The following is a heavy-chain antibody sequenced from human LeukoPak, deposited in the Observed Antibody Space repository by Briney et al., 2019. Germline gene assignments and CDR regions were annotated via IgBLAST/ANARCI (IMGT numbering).Heavy chain of an antibody. D-gene: IGHD3-10*01. CDR3: ARGAWFGELLTPIDY. V-gene: IGHV1-69*04. CDR1: GGTFTNYA. Sequence: SVKVSCKASGGTFTNYAINWVRQAPGRGLEWMGRIIPILDVTNYAQKFQGRVTMTRDTSTSTVYMELSSLRSEDTAVYYCARGAWFGELLTPIDYWGQGSLVTVSS. CDR2: IIPILDVT. J-gene: IGHJ4*02.